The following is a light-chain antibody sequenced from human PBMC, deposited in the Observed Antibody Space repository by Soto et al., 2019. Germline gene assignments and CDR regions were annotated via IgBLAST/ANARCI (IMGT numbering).Light chain of an antibody. J-gene: IGLJ1*01. CDR2: GNH. CDR3: QSCAARVSGEV. CDR1: SSNIGAPYD. V-gene: IGLV1-40*01. Sequence: SALTQPPSVSGTPTQTVVISCSGSSSNIGAPYDVNWYRQIPGTAPKLLSYGNHNPPSGGPERFSGSQSGISATLAITGLQAQDDADYSCQSCAARVSGEVFGTGTKGTAL.